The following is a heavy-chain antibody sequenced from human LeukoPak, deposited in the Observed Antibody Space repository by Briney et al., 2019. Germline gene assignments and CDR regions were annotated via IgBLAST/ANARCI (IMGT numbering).Heavy chain of an antibody. CDR1: GFTVSSNY. Sequence: PGGSLRLSCAASGFTVSSNYMSWVRQAPGKGLEWVSVIYSGGSTYYADSVKGRFTISSDNSKNTLYLQMNSLRAEDTAVYYCARTVTTPFYYYYGMDVWGQGTTVTVSS. CDR3: ARTVTTPFYYYYGMDV. V-gene: IGHV3-66*02. J-gene: IGHJ6*02. CDR2: IYSGGST. D-gene: IGHD4-17*01.